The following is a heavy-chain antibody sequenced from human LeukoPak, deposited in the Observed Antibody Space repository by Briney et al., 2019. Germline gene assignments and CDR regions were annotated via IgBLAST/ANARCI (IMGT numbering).Heavy chain of an antibody. Sequence: GGSLRLSWAASGFSVSSFSMTWVRQAPGKGLEWVSVIYSAGVTYYADSVRGRFTISRDNSKNTLYLQMNSLRAEDTAVYYCARTHYFDSGGYWPFDFWGQGTLVTVSS. D-gene: IGHD3-22*01. CDR3: ARTHYFDSGGYWPFDF. CDR1: GFSVSSFS. J-gene: IGHJ4*02. V-gene: IGHV3-53*01. CDR2: IYSAGVT.